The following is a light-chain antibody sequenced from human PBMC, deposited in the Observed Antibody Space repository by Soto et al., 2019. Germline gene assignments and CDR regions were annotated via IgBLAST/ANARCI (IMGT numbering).Light chain of an antibody. J-gene: IGLJ2*01. V-gene: IGLV2-8*01. CDR2: AVT. Sequence: QSALTQPPSASGSLGQSVTISCTGTSSDVGGYNYVSWHQQHPGKAPKVMISAVTKRPPGVPDRFSGSKSGNTASLTVSGLQAEDEADYYCSSFAGGGNPVLLGGGTTVTVL. CDR3: SSFAGGGNPVL. CDR1: SSDVGGYNY.